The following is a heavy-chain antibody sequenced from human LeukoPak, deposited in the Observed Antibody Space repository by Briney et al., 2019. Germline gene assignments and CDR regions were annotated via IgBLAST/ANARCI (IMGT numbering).Heavy chain of an antibody. V-gene: IGHV4-38-2*02. CDR2: IYHSGST. J-gene: IGHJ4*02. Sequence: SETLSLTCTVSGYSISSGYYWGWIRQPPGKGLEWIGSIYHSGSTYYNPSLKSRDTISVDTSKNQFSLKLSSVTAADTAVYYCAREGQFQFDYWGQGTLVTVSS. D-gene: IGHD5-24*01. CDR3: AREGQFQFDY. CDR1: GYSISSGYY.